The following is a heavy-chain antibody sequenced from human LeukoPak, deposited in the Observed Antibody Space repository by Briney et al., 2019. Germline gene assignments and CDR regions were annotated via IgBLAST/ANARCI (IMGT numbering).Heavy chain of an antibody. CDR2: IIPIFGTA. CDR1: GGTFSSYA. J-gene: IGHJ3*02. D-gene: IGHD3-3*01. CDR3: ARVLRFLATDAFDI. V-gene: IGHV1-69*06. Sequence: SVKVSCKASGGTFSSYAISWVRQAPGQGLEWMGGIIPIFGTANYAQKFQGRVTITADKSTSTAYMELSSLRSDDTAVYYCARVLRFLATDAFDIWGQGTMVTVSS.